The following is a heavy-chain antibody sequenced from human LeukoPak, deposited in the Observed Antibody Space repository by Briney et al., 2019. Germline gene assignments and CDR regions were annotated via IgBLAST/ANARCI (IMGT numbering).Heavy chain of an antibody. Sequence: GGSLRLSCAASGFTFSSHWIHWVRQAPGKGLVWVSGINRDGRSTSYADSVKGRFTISRDNAKNTLYLQMNSLRAEDTAVYYCARGSGNEPFDYWGQGTLVTVSS. V-gene: IGHV3-74*01. CDR2: INRDGRST. J-gene: IGHJ4*02. CDR3: ARGSGNEPFDY. CDR1: GFTFSSHW. D-gene: IGHD5-12*01.